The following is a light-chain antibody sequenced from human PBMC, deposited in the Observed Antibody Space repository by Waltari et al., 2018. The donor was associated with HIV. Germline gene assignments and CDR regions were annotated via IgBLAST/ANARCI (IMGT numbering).Light chain of an antibody. CDR2: DVS. CDR3: SSHTSSSTVA. J-gene: IGLJ2*01. Sequence: QSALTQPASVSGSPGQSITISCTGTSSDVGGYNYVSWYQQHPGKAPKLMIYDVSNRPSGVSNRFSGSKSGNTASLTISGLQAEDEADYYCSSHTSSSTVAFGGGTKLTVL. CDR1: SSDVGGYNY. V-gene: IGLV2-14*03.